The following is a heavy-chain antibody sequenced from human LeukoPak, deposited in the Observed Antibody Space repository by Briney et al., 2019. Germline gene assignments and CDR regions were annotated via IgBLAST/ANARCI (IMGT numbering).Heavy chain of an antibody. CDR1: GDSISSSSYY. J-gene: IGHJ6*03. D-gene: IGHD1-26*01. CDR3: ARDVVGANYYYYYMDV. Sequence: PSETLSLTCTVSGDSISSSSYYWGWIRQPPGKGLEWIGSIYHSGSTYYNPSLKSRVTISVDTSKNQFSLKLSSVTAADTAVYYCARDVVGANYYYYYMDVWGKGTTVTVSS. CDR2: IYHSGST. V-gene: IGHV4-39*07.